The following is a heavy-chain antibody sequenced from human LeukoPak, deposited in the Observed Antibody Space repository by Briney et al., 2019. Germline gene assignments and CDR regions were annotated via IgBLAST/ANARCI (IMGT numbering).Heavy chain of an antibody. CDR3: AINLYPGY. V-gene: IGHV3-7*01. Sequence: PGGSLRLSCAASGITSSTYWMSWVRQAPGKGLEWVANIKHDGSEENYVDSVKGRFTISRDNAKNSLYLQMNSLRAEDTAVYYCAINLYPGYWGQGTLVTVSS. J-gene: IGHJ4*02. CDR1: GITSSTYW. CDR2: IKHDGSEE. D-gene: IGHD3-16*01.